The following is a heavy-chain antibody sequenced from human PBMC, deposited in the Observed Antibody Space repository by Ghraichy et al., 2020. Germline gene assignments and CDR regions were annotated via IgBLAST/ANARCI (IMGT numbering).Heavy chain of an antibody. CDR2: INPSDSDT. CDR3: ARLFTPNRNCFSSRCSNFDC. J-gene: IGHJ4*01. CDR1: GFTFRSYW. Sequence: GESLNISCEASGFTFRSYWVAWVRQMPGKGLEWMGTINPSDSDTTYNPSVQGQVTISVDTPAQTTFLQWASLKASDTDTYYCARLFTPNRNCFSSRCSNFDCWGHVTVVTV. V-gene: IGHV5-51*04. D-gene: IGHD2-2*01.